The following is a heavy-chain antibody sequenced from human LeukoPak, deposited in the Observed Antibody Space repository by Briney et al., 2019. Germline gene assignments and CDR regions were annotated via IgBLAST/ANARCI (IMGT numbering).Heavy chain of an antibody. CDR2: INTNTGNP. CDR1: GYTFTGYY. J-gene: IGHJ1*01. V-gene: IGHV7-4-1*02. Sequence: ASVKVSCKASGYTFTGYYMHWVRQAPGQGLEWMGWINTNTGNPTYAQGFTGRFVFSLDTSVSTAYLQISSLKAEDTAVYCCARTYGDRPPPYFQHWGQGTLVTVSS. CDR3: ARTYGDRPPPYFQH. D-gene: IGHD4-17*01.